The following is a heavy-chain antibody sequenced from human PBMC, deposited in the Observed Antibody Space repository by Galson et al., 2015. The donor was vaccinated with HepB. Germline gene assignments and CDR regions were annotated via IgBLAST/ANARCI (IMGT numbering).Heavy chain of an antibody. CDR3: ARGSSSSWYTYFDY. D-gene: IGHD6-13*01. J-gene: IGHJ4*02. CDR2: ISAYNGNT. CDR1: GYTFTSYG. V-gene: IGHV1-18*01. Sequence: SVTVSCKASGYTFTSYGISWVRQAPGQGLEWMGWISAYNGNTNYAQKLQGRVTMTTDTSTSTAYMELRSLRSDDTAVYYCARGSSSSWYTYFDYWGQGTLVTVSS.